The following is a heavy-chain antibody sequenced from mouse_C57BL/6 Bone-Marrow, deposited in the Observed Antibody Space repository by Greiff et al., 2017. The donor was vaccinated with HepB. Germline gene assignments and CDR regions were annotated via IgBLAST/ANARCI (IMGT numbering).Heavy chain of an antibody. V-gene: IGHV5-6*01. Sequence: VQLKESGGDLVKPGGSLKLSCAASGFTFSSYGMSWVRQTPDKRLEWVATISSGGSYTYYPDSVKGRCTLSRDNAKNTLYLQMSSLKSEDTAMYYCARHPYWGQGTLVTVSA. CDR2: ISSGGSYT. J-gene: IGHJ3*01. CDR3: ARHPY. CDR1: GFTFSSYG.